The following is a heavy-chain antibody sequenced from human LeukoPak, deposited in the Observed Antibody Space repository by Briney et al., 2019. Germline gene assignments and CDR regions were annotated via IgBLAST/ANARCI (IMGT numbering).Heavy chain of an antibody. Sequence: GFPRLSCAASGFTFSHYWMHWVRQPPGKGLLSRINIKGNSTSYADSVRGRFTISRDNSKNTLYLQMNSLRAEDTAVYLCAKDKYSPVRSMSEAAYYFDFWGPGTLVTVSS. V-gene: IGHV3-74*01. D-gene: IGHD6-13*01. J-gene: IGHJ4*02. CDR3: AKDKYSPVRSMSEAAYYFDF. CDR1: GFTFSHYW. CDR2: INIKGNST.